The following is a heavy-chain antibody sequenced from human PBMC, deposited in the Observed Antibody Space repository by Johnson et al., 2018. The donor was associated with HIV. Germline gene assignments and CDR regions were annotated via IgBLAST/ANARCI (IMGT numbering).Heavy chain of an antibody. Sequence: QVQLVESGGGLVNPGGSLTLSCAASGFTFSNACMSWVRQAPGKGLEWVAILWYDGTTAFYADSVKGRFTISRDTSKKMLYLQMNSLRVDDTAVYYCARSPRIVVVVAATVGHAFDIWGQGTMVTVSS. D-gene: IGHD2-15*01. CDR1: GFTFSNAC. V-gene: IGHV3-33*08. CDR3: ARSPRIVVVVAATVGHAFDI. J-gene: IGHJ3*02. CDR2: LWYDGTTA.